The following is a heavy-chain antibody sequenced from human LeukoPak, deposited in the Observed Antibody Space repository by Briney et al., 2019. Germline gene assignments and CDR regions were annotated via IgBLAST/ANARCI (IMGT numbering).Heavy chain of an antibody. Sequence: ASVKVSCKASGYTFTGYYMHWVRQAPGQGLEWMGWINPNSGGTNYAQKFQGRVTMTRDTSISTAYMELSRLRSDDTAVYYCARGSVFCSSTSCYLYYWGQGTLVTVSS. D-gene: IGHD2-2*01. CDR2: INPNSGGT. CDR1: GYTFTGYY. J-gene: IGHJ4*02. V-gene: IGHV1-2*02. CDR3: ARGSVFCSSTSCYLYY.